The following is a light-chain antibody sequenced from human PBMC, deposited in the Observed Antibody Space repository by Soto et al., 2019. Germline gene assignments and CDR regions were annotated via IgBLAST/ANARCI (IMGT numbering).Light chain of an antibody. CDR2: DAS. Sequence: DIQMTQSPSTLSASVGDRVTITCGASQSISSWLAWYQQKPGKAPKLLIYDASSLESGVPSRFSGSGSGTEFTLTISSLQPDDFATYYCQQYNSYQGTFGQGTKVEIK. CDR1: QSISSW. V-gene: IGKV1-5*01. CDR3: QQYNSYQGT. J-gene: IGKJ1*01.